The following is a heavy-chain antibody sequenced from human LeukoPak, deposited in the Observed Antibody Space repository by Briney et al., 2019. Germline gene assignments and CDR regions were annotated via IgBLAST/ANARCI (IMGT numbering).Heavy chain of an antibody. J-gene: IGHJ4*02. D-gene: IGHD2-15*01. CDR2: ISGSGGST. CDR3: AKYPGLLLYFDY. CDR1: GFTFSSYA. Sequence: AGGSLRLSCAASGFTFSSYAMSWVRQAPGKGLEWVSAISGSGGSTYYADSVKGQFTISRDNSKNTLYLQMNSLRAEDTAVYYCAKYPGLLLYFDYWGQGTLVTVSS. V-gene: IGHV3-23*01.